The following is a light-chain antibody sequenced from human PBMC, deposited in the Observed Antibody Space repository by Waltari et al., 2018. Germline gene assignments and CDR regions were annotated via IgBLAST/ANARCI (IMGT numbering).Light chain of an antibody. CDR1: QSVLYNSNDKNY. Sequence: DIVMTQSPDSLAVSLGERATINCKSSQSVLYNSNDKNYLAWYQQKPGQPPRLPIYWASIRESGVSDRFSGSGSGTDFTLTSSSLQAEDVAVYYCQQYYRSRTFGQGTKVEIK. V-gene: IGKV4-1*01. CDR2: WAS. CDR3: QQYYRSRT. J-gene: IGKJ1*01.